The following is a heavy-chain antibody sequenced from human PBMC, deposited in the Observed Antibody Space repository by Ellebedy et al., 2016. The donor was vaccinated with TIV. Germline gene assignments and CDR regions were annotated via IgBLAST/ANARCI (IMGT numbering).Heavy chain of an antibody. CDR1: GFNFGSYA. J-gene: IGHJ6*02. CDR3: ARGSWACSGSMDV. CDR2: ITGSGSTT. V-gene: IGHV3-23*01. Sequence: GGSLRLSCAASGFNFGSYAMSWVRQAPGKGLEWVSSITGSGSTTNYADSVRGRFITSRDNAQNTLFLQMNRLRAEDTAVYYCARGSWACSGSMDVWGQGTTVTVSS. D-gene: IGHD6-19*01.